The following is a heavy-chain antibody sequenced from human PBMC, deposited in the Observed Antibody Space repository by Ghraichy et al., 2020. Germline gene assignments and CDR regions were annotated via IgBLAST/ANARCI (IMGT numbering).Heavy chain of an antibody. V-gene: IGHV4-39*01. CDR3: ARRLGYCSGGSCYFFVDY. CDR2: IYYSGST. D-gene: IGHD2-15*01. Sequence: SETLSLTFTVSGASISSSSYYWGWIRQPPGKGLEWIGSIYYSGSTYYNPSLKSRVTISVDTSKNQFSLNLTSVTAADTAVYYCARRLGYCSGGSCYFFVDYWGQGTLVTVSS. J-gene: IGHJ4*02. CDR1: GASISSSSYY.